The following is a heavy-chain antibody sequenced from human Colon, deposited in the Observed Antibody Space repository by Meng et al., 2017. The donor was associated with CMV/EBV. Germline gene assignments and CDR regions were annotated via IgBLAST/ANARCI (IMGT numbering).Heavy chain of an antibody. Sequence: GESLKISCTASGFTFRSYWMHWVRQVPGKGLEWVSVIYSGGSTQYADSVKGRFTISRDNSKNTLYLQMHSLRAEDTAVYYCARDGNDCIDGVCYYYYYGMDVWGQGTTVTVSS. CDR2: IYSGGST. J-gene: IGHJ6*02. CDR1: GFTFRSYW. V-gene: IGHV3-53*05. D-gene: IGHD2-8*01. CDR3: ARDGNDCIDGVCYYYYYGMDV.